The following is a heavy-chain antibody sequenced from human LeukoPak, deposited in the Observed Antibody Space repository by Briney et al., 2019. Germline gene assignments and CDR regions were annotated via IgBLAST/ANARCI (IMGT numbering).Heavy chain of an antibody. J-gene: IGHJ6*02. Sequence: PGGSLRLSCAASGFTFSDYYMSWIRQAPGKGLESVSHISDDRTYTNYADSVKGRFTISRDNAKNSLYLQMNSLRAEDTAVYYCARDYTYYYGSGSFYYYYGMDVWGQGTTVTVSS. D-gene: IGHD3-10*01. CDR2: ISDDRTYT. CDR1: GFTFSDYY. V-gene: IGHV3-11*06. CDR3: ARDYTYYYGSGSFYYYYGMDV.